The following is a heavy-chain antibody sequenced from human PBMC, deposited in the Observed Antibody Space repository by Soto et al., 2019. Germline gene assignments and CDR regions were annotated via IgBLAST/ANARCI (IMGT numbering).Heavy chain of an antibody. D-gene: IGHD6-13*01. CDR1: GDGVSSNSAT. CDR2: TYYRSKWYN. Sequence: QVQLQQSGPGLAKPSQTLSLTCAISGDGVSSNSATWNWIRQSPSRGLEWLGRTYYRSKWYNDYAVSVKSRITINPDTSKNQFSLQLNSVTPEDTAVYYCARCVLSKQLESFDSWGQGTLVTVSS. CDR3: ARCVLSKQLESFDS. V-gene: IGHV6-1*01. J-gene: IGHJ4*02.